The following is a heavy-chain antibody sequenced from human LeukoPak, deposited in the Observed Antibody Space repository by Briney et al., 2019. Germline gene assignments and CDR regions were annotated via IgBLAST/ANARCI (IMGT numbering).Heavy chain of an antibody. CDR2: IHYSGST. J-gene: IGHJ3*02. D-gene: IGHD2-21*02. CDR3: ARDARFCGGDCYPDGFDI. CDR1: GGDISSYY. V-gene: IGHV4-59*01. Sequence: SETLSLTCTISGGDISSYYWTWIRQPPGKGLEWIGYIHYSGSTNYNSSLKSRVNISMDTSKNQFSLRLSSVTAADTAIYYCARDARFCGGDCYPDGFDIWGQGTMVTVSS.